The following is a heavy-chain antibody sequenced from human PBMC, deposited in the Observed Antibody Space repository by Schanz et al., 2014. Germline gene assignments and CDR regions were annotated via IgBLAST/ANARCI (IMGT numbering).Heavy chain of an antibody. CDR1: GYTFTSYD. V-gene: IGHV1-69*09. J-gene: IGHJ3*02. CDR2: IIPILGIT. D-gene: IGHD6-19*01. Sequence: QVQLVQSGAEVKKPGASVRVSCEASGYTFTSYDINWVRQAPGQGLEWMGRIIPILGITNVAQTFQDRVTITADKSTSTAYMELSSLRSEDTAVYYCARGLGDERWLDLNEAFDIWGQGTIVTVSS. CDR3: ARGLGDERWLDLNEAFDI.